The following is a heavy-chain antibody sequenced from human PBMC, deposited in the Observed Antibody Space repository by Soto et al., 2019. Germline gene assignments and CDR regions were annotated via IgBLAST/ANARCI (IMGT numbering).Heavy chain of an antibody. CDR2: VIPILGQA. V-gene: IGHV1-69*01. CDR1: GGIFSSYA. D-gene: IGHD6-6*01. CDR3: ARVGGIGAPPGTDY. Sequence: QVQLVQSGAEVKKPGSSVKVSCKASGGIFSSYAISWLRQAPGQGLEWMGAVIPILGQAYYAQDLHDRVWITPDESTRTSYMELSSLRSEDTAVYFCARVGGIGAPPGTDYWGQGTLVTVSS. J-gene: IGHJ4*02.